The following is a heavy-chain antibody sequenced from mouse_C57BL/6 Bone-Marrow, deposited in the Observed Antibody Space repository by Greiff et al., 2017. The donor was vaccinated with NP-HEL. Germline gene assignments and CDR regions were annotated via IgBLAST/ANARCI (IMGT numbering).Heavy chain of an antibody. CDR3: ARPYYYGSLYYFDY. J-gene: IGHJ2*01. CDR2: IHPNSGST. D-gene: IGHD1-1*01. V-gene: IGHV1-64*01. Sequence: QVQLQQPGAELVKPGASVKLSCKASGYTFTSYWMHWVKQRPGQGLEWIGMIHPNSGSTNYNEKFKSKATLTVDKSSSTAYMQLSSLTSEDSAVYYCARPYYYGSLYYFDYWGQGTTLTVSS. CDR1: GYTFTSYW.